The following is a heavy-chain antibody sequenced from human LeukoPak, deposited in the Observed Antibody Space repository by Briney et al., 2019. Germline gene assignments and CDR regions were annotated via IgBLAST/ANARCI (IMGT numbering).Heavy chain of an antibody. D-gene: IGHD3-10*01. Sequence: GESLKISCKASGYSFSNYYIAWVRQMPGKGLEWMGIVYPADSDATYSPSFQGQVTISADKSINTAYLQWNSLKASDTAIYYCARRGELGSYFNGPNWYFDLWGRGTLVTVSS. CDR2: VYPADSDA. CDR1: GYSFSNYY. CDR3: ARRGELGSYFNGPNWYFDL. J-gene: IGHJ2*01. V-gene: IGHV5-51*01.